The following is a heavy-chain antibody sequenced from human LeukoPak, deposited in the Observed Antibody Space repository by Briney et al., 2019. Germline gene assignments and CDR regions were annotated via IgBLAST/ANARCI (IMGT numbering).Heavy chain of an antibody. D-gene: IGHD3-9*01. CDR3: TRILSGHYNFGY. J-gene: IGHJ4*02. Sequence: GGSLRLSCAASGFTFNNYALTWVRQAPGKRLEWVSAISSGGNTYYTDSVKGRFTISRDNSKSTLYLQVNSLGAEDTAVYYCTRILSGHYNFGYWGQGTLVTVSS. CDR1: GFTFNNYA. V-gene: IGHV3-23*01. CDR2: ISSGGNT.